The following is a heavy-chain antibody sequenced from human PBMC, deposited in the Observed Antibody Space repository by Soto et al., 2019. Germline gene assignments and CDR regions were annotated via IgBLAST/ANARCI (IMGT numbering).Heavy chain of an antibody. V-gene: IGHV3-21*01. CDR1: GFTFSNFH. Sequence: GGSLRLSCAASGFTFSNFHMNWVRQAPGEGLEWVSSISRNGNYIYYIDSVKGRFTISRDNAENSLYLQMNSLRAEDTAVYYCARVFGVSSRPRGYYYYYMDVWGKGTTVTVSS. CDR3: ARVFGVSSRPRGYYYYYMDV. D-gene: IGHD3-3*01. J-gene: IGHJ6*03. CDR2: ISRNGNYI.